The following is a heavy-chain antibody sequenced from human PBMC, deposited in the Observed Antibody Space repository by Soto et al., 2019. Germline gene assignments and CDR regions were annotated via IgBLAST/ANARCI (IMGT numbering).Heavy chain of an antibody. CDR2: INAGNGNT. Sequence: ASVKVSCKASGYTFTSYAMHWVRQAPGQRLEWMGWINAGNGNTKYSQKFQGRVTITRVTSASTAYMELSSLRSEDTAVYYCARDREEWLLPFDYWGQGTLVTVSS. V-gene: IGHV1-3*01. CDR1: GYTFTSYA. J-gene: IGHJ4*02. CDR3: ARDREEWLLPFDY. D-gene: IGHD3-22*01.